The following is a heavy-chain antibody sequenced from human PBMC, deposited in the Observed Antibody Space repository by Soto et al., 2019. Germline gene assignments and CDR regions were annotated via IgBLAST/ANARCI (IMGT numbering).Heavy chain of an antibody. J-gene: IGHJ3*01. CDR2: TYDRSKCYN. CDR3: ARAVGDRSGSDDAFDV. D-gene: IGHD3-22*01. CDR1: GVSVSSNSSA. V-gene: IGHV6-1*01. Sequence: SQTCSLACAISGVSVSSNSSAWNWNRQSPSRYRECLGWTYDRSKCYNDYEVAVKSRMTLNPDTSKTQFFLQLNSVTPEDAAVYYWARAVGDRSGSDDAFDVWGQGTMVP.